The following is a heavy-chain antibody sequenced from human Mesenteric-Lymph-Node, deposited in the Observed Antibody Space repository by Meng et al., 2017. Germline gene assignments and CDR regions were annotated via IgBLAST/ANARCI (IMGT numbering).Heavy chain of an antibody. V-gene: IGHV5-51*01. CDR3: ATLGIAVAGTRNWFDP. D-gene: IGHD6-19*01. Sequence: KVSCKASGYTFTSYWIGWVRQMPGKGLEWMGIIYPGDSNTRYSPSFQGQVTISADKSISTAYLQWSSLKASDTAMYYCATLGIAVAGTRNWFDPWGQGTLVTVSS. CDR1: GYTFTSYW. CDR2: IYPGDSNT. J-gene: IGHJ5*02.